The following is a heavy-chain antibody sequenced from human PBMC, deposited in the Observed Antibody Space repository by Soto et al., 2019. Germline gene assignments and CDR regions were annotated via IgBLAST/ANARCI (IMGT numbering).Heavy chain of an antibody. V-gene: IGHV3-30*18. CDR1: GFTFSSYG. J-gene: IGHJ6*02. CDR3: AKDSMVRGATLRYGYYYYGMDV. CDR2: ISYDGSNK. D-gene: IGHD3-10*01. Sequence: GGSLRLSCAASGFTFSSYGMHWVRHAPGKGLEWVAVISYDGSNKYYADSVKGRFTISRDNSKNTLYLQMNSLRAEDTAVYYCAKDSMVRGATLRYGYYYYGMDVWGQGTTVTVSS.